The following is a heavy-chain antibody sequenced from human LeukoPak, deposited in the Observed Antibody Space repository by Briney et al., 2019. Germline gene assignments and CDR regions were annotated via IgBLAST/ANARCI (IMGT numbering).Heavy chain of an antibody. J-gene: IGHJ4*02. Sequence: SETLSLTCTVSGGSIRSSTYNWGWIRQPPGKGLEWIGSIHYTGSTYYNPSLKSRVTISVDTSNSQFSLKLSSVTAADTAVYYCARGRTVPISGYYFDYWGQGTLVTVSS. V-gene: IGHV4-39*07. CDR3: ARGRTVPISGYYFDY. CDR1: GGSIRSSTYN. D-gene: IGHD2-2*02. CDR2: IHYTGST.